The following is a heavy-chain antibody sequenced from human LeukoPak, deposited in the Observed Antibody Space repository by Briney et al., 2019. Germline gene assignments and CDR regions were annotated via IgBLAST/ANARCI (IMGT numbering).Heavy chain of an antibody. CDR1: GFTFSSYA. CDR2: ISGSGGST. D-gene: IGHD3-22*01. J-gene: IGHJ3*01. V-gene: IGHV3-23*01. CDR3: SKLHSSGYY. Sequence: GASLRLSCAASGFTFSSYAMSWVRQAPGKGLEWVSAISGSGGSTYYADSVKGRFTISRDNSKNTLYLQMNSLRAEDTAVYYFSKLHSSGYYWGQGTMVTVSS.